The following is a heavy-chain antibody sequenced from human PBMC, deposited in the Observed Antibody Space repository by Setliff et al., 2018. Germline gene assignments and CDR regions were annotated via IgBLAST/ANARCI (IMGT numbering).Heavy chain of an antibody. V-gene: IGHV1-18*01. D-gene: IGHD3-22*01. J-gene: IGHJ4*02. CDR1: GDTFTNYG. CDR2: INNYSFKT. Sequence: ASVKVSCKTSGDTFTNYGITWVRQAPGQGLEWMGWINNYSFKTNYPQKFLGRVTVTTDTSTGTAYMEVGSLTSDDTAIYYCARINFYVSSGYYYAPDYWGPGTLVTVSS. CDR3: ARINFYVSSGYYYAPDY.